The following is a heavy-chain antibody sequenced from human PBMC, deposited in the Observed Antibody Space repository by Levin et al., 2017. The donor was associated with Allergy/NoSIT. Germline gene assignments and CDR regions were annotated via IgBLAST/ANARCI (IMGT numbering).Heavy chain of an antibody. J-gene: IGHJ5*02. Sequence: LRLSCTVSGGSISSGGYYWSWIRQHPGKGLEWIGYIYYSGSTYYNPSLKSRVTISVDTSKNQFSLKLSSVTAADTAVYYCARDSTSVGSGSYTHPFDPWGQGTLVTVSS. V-gene: IGHV4-31*03. D-gene: IGHD3-10*01. CDR3: ARDSTSVGSGSYTHPFDP. CDR1: GGSISSGGYY. CDR2: IYYSGST.